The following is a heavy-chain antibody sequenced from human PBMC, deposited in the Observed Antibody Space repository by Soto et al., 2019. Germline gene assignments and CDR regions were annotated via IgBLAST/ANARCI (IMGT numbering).Heavy chain of an antibody. CDR3: VKERLITGIQY. Sequence: ASVKVSCKASGYTFSDYYIHWVRQAPGQGLEWMGWINPNSGGTKYAPKFQGGVTMTRDTSITTDYMELSSLRDEDTAVYYCVKERLITGIQYWGQGTLVTVSS. CDR1: GYTFSDYY. D-gene: IGHD1-20*01. J-gene: IGHJ4*02. CDR2: INPNSGGT. V-gene: IGHV1-2*02.